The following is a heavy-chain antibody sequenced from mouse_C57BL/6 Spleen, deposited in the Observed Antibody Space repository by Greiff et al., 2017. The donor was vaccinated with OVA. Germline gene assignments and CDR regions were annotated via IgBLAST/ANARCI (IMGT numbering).Heavy chain of an antibody. J-gene: IGHJ4*01. CDR1: GYAFSSYW. CDR2: IYTGDGDT. V-gene: IGHV1-80*01. D-gene: IGHD3-2*02. CDR3: ARRETAQGRTMDY. Sequence: QVQLQQSGAELVKPGASVKISCKASGYAFSSYWMNWVKQRPGKGLEWIGQIYTGDGDTNYNGKFKGKATLTADKASSTAYMQLSSLTSEDSAVYFCARRETAQGRTMDYWGQGTSVTVSS.